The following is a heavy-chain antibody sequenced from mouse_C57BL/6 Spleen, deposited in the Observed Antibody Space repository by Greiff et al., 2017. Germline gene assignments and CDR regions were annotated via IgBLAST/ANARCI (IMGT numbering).Heavy chain of an antibody. D-gene: IGHD1-1*01. J-gene: IGHJ2*01. CDR1: GYTFTDYN. CDR3: ARSVYYYGSSDYFDY. CDR2: INPNNGGT. Sequence: EVQLQQSGPELVKPGASVKIPCKASGYTFTDYNMDWVKQSHGKSLEWIGDINPNNGGTIYNQKFKGKATLTVDKSSSTAYMELRSLTSEDTAVYYCARSVYYYGSSDYFDYWGQGTTLTVSS. V-gene: IGHV1-18*01.